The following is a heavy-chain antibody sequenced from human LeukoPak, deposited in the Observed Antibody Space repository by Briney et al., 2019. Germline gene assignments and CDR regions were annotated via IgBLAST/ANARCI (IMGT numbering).Heavy chain of an antibody. CDR3: ARDMRVYTAKYYFDY. CDR2: IYYSGST. CDR1: GGSISSRSYY. Sequence: SETLSLTCTVSGGSISSRSYYWGWIRQPPGKGLEWIGSIYYSGSTYYNPSLKSRVTISVDTSKNQFSLKLSSVTAADTAVYYCARDMRVYTAKYYFDYWGQGTLVTVSS. V-gene: IGHV4-39*07. J-gene: IGHJ4*02. D-gene: IGHD5-18*01.